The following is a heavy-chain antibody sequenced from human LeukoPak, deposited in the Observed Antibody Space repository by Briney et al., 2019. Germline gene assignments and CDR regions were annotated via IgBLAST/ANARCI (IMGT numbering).Heavy chain of an antibody. CDR2: IYYSGST. J-gene: IGHJ4*02. CDR3: AREGDYDMAPFDY. Sequence: PSETLSLTCTVSGGSISSYYWSWIRQPPGKGLEWIGYIYYSGSTNYNPSLKSRVTISVDTSKNQFSLKLSSVTAADTAVYYCAREGDYDMAPFDYWGQETLVTVSS. CDR1: GGSISSYY. V-gene: IGHV4-59*01. D-gene: IGHD3-9*01.